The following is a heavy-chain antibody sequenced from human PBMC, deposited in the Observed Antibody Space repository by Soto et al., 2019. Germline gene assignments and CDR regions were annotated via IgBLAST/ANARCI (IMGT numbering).Heavy chain of an antibody. J-gene: IGHJ4*02. D-gene: IGHD2-15*01. V-gene: IGHV1-18*01. CDR3: ARYHLVLRSYYDF. Sequence: QAQLVQSGAEVKKPGASVKVSCKASGYIFSSYGISWVRQAPGQGLEWMGWVSAYNGNTNYPQKLQGRVTMTTDTSTSTAYIELRSLRSDDTAMYYCARYHLVLRSYYDFCGQVTLVTVSS. CDR2: VSAYNGNT. CDR1: GYIFSSYG.